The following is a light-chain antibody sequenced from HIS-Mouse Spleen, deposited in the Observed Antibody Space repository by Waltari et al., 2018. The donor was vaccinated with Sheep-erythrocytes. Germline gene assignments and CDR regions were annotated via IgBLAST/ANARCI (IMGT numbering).Light chain of an antibody. CDR3: QQYGSSPT. CDR2: GAS. Sequence: EIVLTQSPGTLSLSPGERATLPCRASQIVSSSYLAWYQQKPGQAPRLLIYGASSRATGIPDRFSGSGSGTDFTLTISRLEPEDFAVYYCQQYGSSPTFGQGTKLEIK. V-gene: IGKV3-20*01. J-gene: IGKJ2*01. CDR1: QIVSSSY.